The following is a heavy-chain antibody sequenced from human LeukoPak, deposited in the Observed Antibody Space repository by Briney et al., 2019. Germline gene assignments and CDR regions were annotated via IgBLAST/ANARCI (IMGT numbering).Heavy chain of an antibody. Sequence: SETLSLTCAVYGGSFSGYYWSWIRQPPGKGLEWIGEINHSGSTNYNPSLKSRVTISVDTSKNQFSLKLSSVTAADTAVYYCARNYGDYFFNYYYMDVWGKGTTVTISS. CDR1: GGSFSGYY. CDR3: ARNYGDYFFNYYYMDV. D-gene: IGHD4-17*01. CDR2: INHSGST. V-gene: IGHV4-34*01. J-gene: IGHJ6*03.